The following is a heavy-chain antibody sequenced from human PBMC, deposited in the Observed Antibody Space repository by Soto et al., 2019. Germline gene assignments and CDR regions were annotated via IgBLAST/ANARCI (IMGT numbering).Heavy chain of an antibody. J-gene: IGHJ4*02. Sequence: GGSLRLSCAASGFTFNNYWMTWVRQAPGRGLEWVANIKQDGSEKYYVDSVKGRFTISRDNAKNSLYLQMNSLRAEDTAVYYCASRPSEVKYYGVFDYWGKGARVTVSS. CDR2: IKQDGSEK. CDR3: ASRPSEVKYYGVFDY. V-gene: IGHV3-7*03. CDR1: GFTFNNYW. D-gene: IGHD3-3*01.